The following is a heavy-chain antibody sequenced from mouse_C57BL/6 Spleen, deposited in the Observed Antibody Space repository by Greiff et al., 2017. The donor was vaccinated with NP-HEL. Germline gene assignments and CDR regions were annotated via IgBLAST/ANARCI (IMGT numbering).Heavy chain of an antibody. CDR3: ARNTRFITTVVADWYFDV. CDR1: GFSLTSYG. J-gene: IGHJ1*03. V-gene: IGHV2-2*01. CDR2: IWSGGST. Sequence: VQLQQSGPGLVQPSQSLSITCTVSGFSLTSYGVHWVRQSPGKGLEWLGVIWSGGSTDYNAAFISRLSISKDNSKSQVFFKMNSLQADDTAIYYCARNTRFITTVVADWYFDVWGTGTTVTVSS. D-gene: IGHD1-1*01.